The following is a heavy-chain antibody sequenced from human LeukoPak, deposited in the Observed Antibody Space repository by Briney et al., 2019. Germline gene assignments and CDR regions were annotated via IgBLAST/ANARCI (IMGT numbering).Heavy chain of an antibody. CDR2: IDNSGST. CDR1: GGSISSSSYY. Sequence: SETLSLTCTVSGGSISSSSYYWRWIRQPPGKGLEWIGYIDNSGSTNSNPSLKSRVTMSVDTFNNQFSLKLSSVTAADPAVYYCARGRITIFGVVNPHFDYWGQGTLVTVSS. J-gene: IGHJ4*02. D-gene: IGHD3-3*01. V-gene: IGHV4-61*01. CDR3: ARGRITIFGVVNPHFDY.